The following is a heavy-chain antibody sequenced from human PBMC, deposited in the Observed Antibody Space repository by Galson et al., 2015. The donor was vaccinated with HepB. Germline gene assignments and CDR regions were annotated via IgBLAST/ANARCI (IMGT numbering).Heavy chain of an antibody. CDR2: IIPGLGLA. D-gene: IGHD3-22*01. CDR3: TRDVLDSSDYYPDLDPRFDF. CDR1: GGTFSSFA. Sequence: SVKVSCKASGGTFSSFAIYWVRQAPGQGLECVGRIIPGLGLATYAQNFQGRVKITADKSANTAFMELHSLRSEDTAVYYCTRDVLDSSDYYPDLDPRFDFWGQGTLVIVSS. V-gene: IGHV1-69*04. J-gene: IGHJ4*02.